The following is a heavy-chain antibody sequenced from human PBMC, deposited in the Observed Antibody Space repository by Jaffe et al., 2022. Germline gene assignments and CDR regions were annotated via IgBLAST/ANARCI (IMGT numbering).Heavy chain of an antibody. J-gene: IGHJ4*02. D-gene: IGHD4-17*01. CDR3: ARIYGDYPECPFDY. Sequence: QVQLQESGPGLVKPSETLSLTCTVSGGSISSYYWSWIRQPPGKGLEWIGYIYYSGSTNYNPSLKSRVTISVDTSKNQFSLKLSSVTAADTAVYYCARIYGDYPECPFDYWGQGTLVTVSS. CDR2: IYYSGST. V-gene: IGHV4-59*01. CDR1: GGSISSYY.